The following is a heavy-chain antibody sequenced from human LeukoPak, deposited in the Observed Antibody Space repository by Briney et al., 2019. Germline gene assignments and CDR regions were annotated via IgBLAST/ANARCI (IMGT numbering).Heavy chain of an antibody. D-gene: IGHD3-9*01. CDR2: ISAYNGNT. V-gene: IGHV1-18*01. Sequence: ASVKVSCKASGYTFTSYGISWVRQAPGQGLEWMGWISAYNGNTNYAQKLQGRVTMTTDTSTSTAYIELRSLRSDDTAVYYCARETYYDILTGYYELGYWGQGTLVTVSS. CDR3: ARETYYDILTGYYELGY. J-gene: IGHJ4*02. CDR1: GYTFTSYG.